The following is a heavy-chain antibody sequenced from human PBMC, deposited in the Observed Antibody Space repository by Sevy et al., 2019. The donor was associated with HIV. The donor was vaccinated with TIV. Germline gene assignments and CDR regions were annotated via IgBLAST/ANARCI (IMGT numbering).Heavy chain of an antibody. CDR3: ARDDGNYYFHY. J-gene: IGHJ4*02. Sequence: GGSLRLSCAASGFTFSKYWMGWVRQAPGKGLEWVANIKQDAGQKYYVDSVKDRLTISRDNAKNSLYLQMNSLRGEDTAVYFCARDDGNYYFHYWGQGTLVTVSS. V-gene: IGHV3-7*01. CDR1: GFTFSKYW. D-gene: IGHD1-7*01. CDR2: IKQDAGQK.